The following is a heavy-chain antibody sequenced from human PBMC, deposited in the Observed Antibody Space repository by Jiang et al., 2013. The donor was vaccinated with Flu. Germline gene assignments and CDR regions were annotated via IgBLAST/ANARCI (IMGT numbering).Heavy chain of an antibody. CDR2: TYYRSKSYN. CDR3: ARGRRDYYAMDV. J-gene: IGHJ6*02. V-gene: IGHV6-1*01. Sequence: WLGRTYYRSKSYNEYAVSVKSRITINPDTSKNQFSLQLNSVTPEDTAVYYCARGRRDYYAMDVWGQGTTVTVSS. D-gene: IGHD2-21*01.